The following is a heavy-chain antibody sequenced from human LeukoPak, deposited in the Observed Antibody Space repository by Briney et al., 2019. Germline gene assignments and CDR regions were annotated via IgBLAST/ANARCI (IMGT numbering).Heavy chain of an antibody. CDR1: GFTFSSYG. V-gene: IGHV3-23*01. Sequence: PGGSLRLSCAASGFTFSSYGMSWVRQAPGKGLEWVSAISGSGGSTYYADSVKGRFTISRDNSKNTLYLQMNSLRAEDTAVYYCAKVAYGSGTYLPNFDYWGQGTLVTVSS. D-gene: IGHD3-10*01. CDR3: AKVAYGSGTYLPNFDY. CDR2: ISGSGGST. J-gene: IGHJ4*02.